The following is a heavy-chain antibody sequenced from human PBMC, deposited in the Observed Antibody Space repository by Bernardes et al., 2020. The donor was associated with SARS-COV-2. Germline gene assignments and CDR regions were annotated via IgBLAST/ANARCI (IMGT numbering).Heavy chain of an antibody. CDR3: AKQKHWLANDPFDM. CDR2: ISSSGSTI. Sequence: GGSLRLSCEASGFTFSDYYMSWIRQAPGRGLEWLSWISSSGSTIYYADSVKGRFTISRDNAKNSLYLQMDSLRAEDTAVYYCAKQKHWLANDPFDMWGQGTMVTVSS. V-gene: IGHV3-11*01. CDR1: GFTFSDYY. J-gene: IGHJ3*02. D-gene: IGHD6-19*01.